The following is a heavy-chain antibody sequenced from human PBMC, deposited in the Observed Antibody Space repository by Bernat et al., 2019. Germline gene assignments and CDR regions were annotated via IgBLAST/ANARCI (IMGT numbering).Heavy chain of an antibody. CDR2: ISADNGNT. Sequence: QVQLVQSGAEVKKPGASVKVSCKASGYTFVNYGITWVRQAPGQGLEWVGWISADNGNTNYAQNLQGRVTMITDTSTSTAYMELSSLRSEDTAVYYCARTDDYGDWLDYWGQGTLVTVSS. CDR1: GYTFVNYG. V-gene: IGHV1-18*01. D-gene: IGHD4-17*01. CDR3: ARTDDYGDWLDY. J-gene: IGHJ4*02.